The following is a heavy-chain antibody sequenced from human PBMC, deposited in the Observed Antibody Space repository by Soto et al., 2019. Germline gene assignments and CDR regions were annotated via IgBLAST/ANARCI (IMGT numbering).Heavy chain of an antibody. CDR3: AMHVRGVTPIFDY. Sequence: SETLSLTCTVSGGSISSGGYYWSWIRQHPGKGLEWIGYIYYSGSTYYNPSLKSRVTISVDTSKNQFSLKLSSVTAADTAVYYCAMHVRGVTPIFDYWGQGTLVTVSS. J-gene: IGHJ4*02. V-gene: IGHV4-31*03. CDR1: GGSISSGGYY. CDR2: IYYSGST. D-gene: IGHD3-10*02.